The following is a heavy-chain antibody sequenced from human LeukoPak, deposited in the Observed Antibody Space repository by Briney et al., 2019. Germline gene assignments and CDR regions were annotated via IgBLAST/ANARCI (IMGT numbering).Heavy chain of an antibody. CDR2: ISGSGGST. CDR3: AKDIVRNIVVVPAAMPTYFDY. J-gene: IGHJ4*02. V-gene: IGHV3-23*01. D-gene: IGHD2-2*01. CDR1: GFTFSSYE. Sequence: GGSLRLSCAASGFTFSSYEMNWVRQAPGKGLEWVSAISGSGGSTYYADSVKGRFTISRDNSKNTLYLQMNSLRAEDTAVYYCAKDIVRNIVVVPAAMPTYFDYWGQGTLVTVSS.